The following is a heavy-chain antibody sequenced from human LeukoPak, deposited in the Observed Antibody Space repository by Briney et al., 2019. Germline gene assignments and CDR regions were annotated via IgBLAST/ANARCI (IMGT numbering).Heavy chain of an antibody. Sequence: PGGSLRLSCAASGFTFSSYEMHSVRQATGKRLEWVSAIGTAGDTYYPGSVKGRFTISRENAKNSLYLQMNSLRAGDTAVYYCARGSLKSGYPNFDYWGQGTLVTVSS. D-gene: IGHD5-12*01. V-gene: IGHV3-13*01. CDR3: ARGSLKSGYPNFDY. J-gene: IGHJ4*02. CDR1: GFTFSSYE. CDR2: IGTAGDT.